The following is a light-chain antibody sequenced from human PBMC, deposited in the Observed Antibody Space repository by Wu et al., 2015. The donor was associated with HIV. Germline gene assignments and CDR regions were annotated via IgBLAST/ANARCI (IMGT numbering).Light chain of an antibody. CDR1: QSIRSW. CDR2: EAS. CDR3: QQYNTYSRT. Sequence: DIQMTQSPSTLSASVGDTVTLTCRASQSIRSWLAWYQQKPGKAPKLLIYEASSLESGVPSRFSGSGSGSEFTLTISSLQPDDIATYYCQQYNTYSRTFGQGTKGEIK. J-gene: IGKJ1*01. V-gene: IGKV1-5*03.